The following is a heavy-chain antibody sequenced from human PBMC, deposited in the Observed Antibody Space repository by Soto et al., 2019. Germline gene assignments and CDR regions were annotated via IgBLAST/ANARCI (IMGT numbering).Heavy chain of an antibody. D-gene: IGHD5-18*01. V-gene: IGHV1-8*01. CDR1: GYTFTSYD. Sequence: ASVKVSCKASGYTFTSYDINWVRQATGQGLEWMGWMNPNSGNTGYAQKFQGRVTMTRNTSISTAYMELSSLRSEDTAVYYCASRTTVDTAMVTVIDYWGQGTLVTVSS. J-gene: IGHJ4*02. CDR3: ASRTTVDTAMVTVIDY. CDR2: MNPNSGNT.